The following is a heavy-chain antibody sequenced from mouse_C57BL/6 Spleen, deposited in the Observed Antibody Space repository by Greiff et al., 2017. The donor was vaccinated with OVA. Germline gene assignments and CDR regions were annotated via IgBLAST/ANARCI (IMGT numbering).Heavy chain of an antibody. V-gene: IGHV5-17*01. J-gene: IGHJ3*01. Sequence: DVMLVESGGGLVKPGGSLKLSCAASGFTFSDYGMHWVRQAPEKGLEWVAYISSGSSTIYYADTVKGRFTISREHAKNTLFLQMTSLRSEDTAMYYCATTGTRFAYWGQGTLVTVSA. CDR2: ISSGSSTI. CDR1: GFTFSDYG. CDR3: ATTGTRFAY. D-gene: IGHD4-1*02.